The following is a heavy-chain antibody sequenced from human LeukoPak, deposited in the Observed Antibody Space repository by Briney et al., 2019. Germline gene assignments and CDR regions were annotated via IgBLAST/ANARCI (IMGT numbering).Heavy chain of an antibody. Sequence: GGSLRLSCAASGFTFSSYAMSWVRQAPGKGLEWVSAISGSGGSTYYADSVKGRFTISRDNSKNTLYLQMNSLRAEDTAVYYCAKAYYDGSGRTLLTFDYWGQGTLVTVSS. CDR2: ISGSGGST. CDR1: GFTFSSYA. CDR3: AKAYYDGSGRTLLTFDY. J-gene: IGHJ4*02. D-gene: IGHD3-10*01. V-gene: IGHV3-23*01.